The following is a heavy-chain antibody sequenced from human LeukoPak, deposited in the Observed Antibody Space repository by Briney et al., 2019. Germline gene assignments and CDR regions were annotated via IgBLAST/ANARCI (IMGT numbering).Heavy chain of an antibody. V-gene: IGHV3-23*01. J-gene: IGHJ3*02. Sequence: PGGSLRLSCAASGLTFSSYAMSWVRQAPGKGLEWVSAISGSGGSTYYADSVKGRFTISRDNSKNTLYLQMNSLRAEDAAVYYRSSYGLEPPDAFCIWGPGTMVTVSS. CDR3: SSYGLEPPDAFCI. CDR1: GLTFSSYA. CDR2: ISGSGGST. D-gene: IGHD1-1*01.